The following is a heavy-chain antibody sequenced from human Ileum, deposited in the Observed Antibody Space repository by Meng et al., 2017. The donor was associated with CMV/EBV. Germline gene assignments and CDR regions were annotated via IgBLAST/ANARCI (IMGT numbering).Heavy chain of an antibody. CDR2: IDPSGSR. CDR3: ARECVGEGDNCQWDYWFDP. Sequence: LLPGAGPRLVEPSETLSLTCSCCGVAISGLYWSGVGQRAGKRLEWIGRIDPSGSRNYNPSLRDRITVSVDTSKNQFSLRLTSVTAADTAVYYCARECVGEGDNCQWDYWFDPWGHGTLVTVSS. D-gene: IGHD3-16*01. V-gene: IGHV4-4*07. J-gene: IGHJ5*02. CDR1: GVAISGLY.